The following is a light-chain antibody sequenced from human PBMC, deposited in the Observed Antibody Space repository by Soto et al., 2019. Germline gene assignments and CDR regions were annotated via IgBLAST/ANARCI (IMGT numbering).Light chain of an antibody. CDR3: SSYTSSSLYV. Sequence: QSALTQPASVSGSPGQSITISCTGTSSDVGGYSYVSWYQQLPGKAPKLMIYDVSDRPSGVSNRFSGSKSGNTASLTISGLQAEDEADYYCSSYTSSSLYVFGTGTKLPS. J-gene: IGLJ1*01. CDR1: SSDVGGYSY. V-gene: IGLV2-14*01. CDR2: DVS.